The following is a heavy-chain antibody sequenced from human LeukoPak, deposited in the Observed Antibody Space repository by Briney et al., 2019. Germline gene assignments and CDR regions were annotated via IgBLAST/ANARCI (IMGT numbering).Heavy chain of an antibody. Sequence: SETLSLTCTVSGGSISSYYWSWIRQPSGKGLEWIGYIYYSGSTNYNPSLKSRVTISVDTSKNQFSLKLSSVTAADTAVYYCARGDHFDWLPYFDYWGQGTLVTVSS. V-gene: IGHV4-59*01. D-gene: IGHD3-9*01. J-gene: IGHJ4*02. CDR2: IYYSGST. CDR1: GGSISSYY. CDR3: ARGDHFDWLPYFDY.